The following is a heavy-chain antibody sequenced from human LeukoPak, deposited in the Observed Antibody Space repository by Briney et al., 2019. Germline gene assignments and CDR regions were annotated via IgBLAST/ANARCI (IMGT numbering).Heavy chain of an antibody. D-gene: IGHD5-18*01. J-gene: IGHJ4*02. CDR2: INHSGST. V-gene: IGHV4-34*01. Sequence: SETLSLTCAVYGGSFSGYYWSWIRQPPGKWLDWIGEINHSGSTNYNPSLKRRVTISVDTSKNQFSLKLSSVTAADTAVYYCARGYPAMVTSFAYWGQGTLVTVSS. CDR1: GGSFSGYY. CDR3: ARGYPAMVTSFAY.